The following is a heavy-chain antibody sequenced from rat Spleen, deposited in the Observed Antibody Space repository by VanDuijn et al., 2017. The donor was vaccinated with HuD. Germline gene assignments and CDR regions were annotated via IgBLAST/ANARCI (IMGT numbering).Heavy chain of an antibody. CDR3: ARWGAARSTPHYVMDA. J-gene: IGHJ4*01. CDR1: AYSILSSYR. Sequence: VQLQESGPGLVKPSQSLSLTCSVTAYSILSSYRWNWIRKFPGNKLEWMGYINGAGSTNYNPSLKGRISITRDTSKNQFFLQVNSVTTEDTGTYYCARWGAARSTPHYVMDAWGQGASVTVSS. CDR2: INGAGST. D-gene: IGHD1-2*01. V-gene: IGHV3-3*01.